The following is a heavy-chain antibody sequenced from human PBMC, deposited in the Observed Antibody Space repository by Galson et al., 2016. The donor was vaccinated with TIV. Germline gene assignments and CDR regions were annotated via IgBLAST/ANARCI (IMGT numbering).Heavy chain of an antibody. V-gene: IGHV4-59*02. J-gene: IGHJ4*02. CDR3: VRKSYDWNSVGYYFDY. CDR1: GGSVNPYY. CDR2: MYYSGST. D-gene: IGHD1-7*01. Sequence: ETLSLTCSVSGGSVNPYYWGWIRQPPGKGLEWIANMYYSGSTNYNPSLKSRVTISLDTSKNQVSLKLNSVTAADTAVYYCVRKSYDWNSVGYYFDYWGQGALVTVSS.